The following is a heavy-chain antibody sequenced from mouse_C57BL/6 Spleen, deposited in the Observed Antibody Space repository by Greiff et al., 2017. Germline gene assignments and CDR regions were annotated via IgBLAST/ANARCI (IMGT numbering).Heavy chain of an antibody. D-gene: IGHD2-2*01. V-gene: IGHV1-64*01. Sequence: VQLQQPGAELVKPGASVKLSCKASGYTFTSYWMHWVKQRPGQGLEWIGMIHPNSGSTNYNEKFKSKATLTVDKSSSTAYMQLSSLTSEDSAVYYCAREGYGYDGDYYAMDYWGQGTSVTVSS. CDR3: AREGYGYDGDYYAMDY. J-gene: IGHJ4*01. CDR2: IHPNSGST. CDR1: GYTFTSYW.